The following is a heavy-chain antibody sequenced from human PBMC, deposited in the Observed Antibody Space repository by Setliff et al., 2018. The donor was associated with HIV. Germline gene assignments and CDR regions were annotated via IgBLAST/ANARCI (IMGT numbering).Heavy chain of an antibody. V-gene: IGHV4-59*11. CDR2: IYYTGTT. J-gene: IGHJ5*02. Sequence: SETLSLTCTASGVSGGSISSHYWNWIRQPPGKGLEWIGYIYYTGTTKNNPSLKSRVTMSIDTSKNQFSLKLGSVTAADTAVYYCARGLWFGGSYWFDPWGQGTLVTVSS. D-gene: IGHD3-10*01. CDR1: GGSISSHY. CDR3: ARGLWFGGSYWFDP.